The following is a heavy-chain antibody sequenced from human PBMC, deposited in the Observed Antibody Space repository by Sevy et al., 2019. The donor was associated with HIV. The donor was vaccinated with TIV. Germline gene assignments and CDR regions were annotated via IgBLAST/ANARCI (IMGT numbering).Heavy chain of an antibody. CDR2: IVSSGST. D-gene: IGHD6-19*01. CDR3: VSLFLSYRSGWSYFDY. V-gene: IGHV3-66*02. J-gene: IGHJ4*02. CDR1: GFTVNDKY. Sequence: GGSLRLSCAISGFTVNDKYIIWVRQAPGKGLEWVSVIVSSGSTYYADSAKGRFTISRDNSKNTVYLQMNSVRAEDTAVYYCVSLFLSYRSGWSYFDYWGQGTLVTVSS.